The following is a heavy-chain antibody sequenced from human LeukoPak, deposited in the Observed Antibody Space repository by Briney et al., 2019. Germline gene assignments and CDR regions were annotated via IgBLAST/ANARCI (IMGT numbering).Heavy chain of an antibody. CDR1: GGSLSPYH. V-gene: IGHV4-4*07. J-gene: IGHJ4*02. D-gene: IGHD6-19*01. CDR2: LHTSGST. CDR3: ARDPFKSSFDT. Sequence: PSETLCLTCTVSGGSLSPYHWAWIRQPAGKGLEWIGRLHTSGSTNYNPSLKSRVTISVDASKNQFSLKMTSVTAADTAVYFCARDPFKSSFDTWGQGILVTVSS.